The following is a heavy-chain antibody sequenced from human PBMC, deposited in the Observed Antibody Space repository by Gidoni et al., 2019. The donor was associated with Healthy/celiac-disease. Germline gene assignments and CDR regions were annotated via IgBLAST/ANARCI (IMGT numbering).Heavy chain of an antibody. CDR1: GFTFSRYA. CDR3: ARVGSIGSSWYHLNYYFDY. D-gene: IGHD6-13*01. V-gene: IGHV3-64*01. J-gene: IGHJ4*02. Sequence: EVQLVESGAGLVQPGGSLSLSCAASGFTFSRYAMHWVRQAPGKGLEYVSAISSNGGSTYYANSVKGRFTISRDNSKNTLYLQMGSLRAEDMAVYYCARVGSIGSSWYHLNYYFDYWGQGTLVTVSS. CDR2: ISSNGGST.